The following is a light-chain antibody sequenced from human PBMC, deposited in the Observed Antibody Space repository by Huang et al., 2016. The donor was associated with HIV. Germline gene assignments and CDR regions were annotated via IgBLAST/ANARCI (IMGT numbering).Light chain of an antibody. CDR1: QSLLQSNGSNY. J-gene: IGKJ2*01. Sequence: DIVMAQSLLSLSVTPGEPASISCRSSQSLLQSNGSNYLDGYLRKPGPSPQLLVYLAANRASGVPDRFSGRGSGIDFTLRISRVEAEDFGVYYCMQALQTPYTFGQGTKLEIK. CDR2: LAA. V-gene: IGKV2-28*01. CDR3: MQALQTPYT.